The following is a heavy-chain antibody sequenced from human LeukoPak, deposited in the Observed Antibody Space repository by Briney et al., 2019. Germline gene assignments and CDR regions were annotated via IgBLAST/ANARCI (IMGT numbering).Heavy chain of an antibody. CDR2: ISSSSSYI. D-gene: IGHD5-24*01. CDR3: AREGGMATITPYFDY. CDR1: GFTFSSYW. V-gene: IGHV3-21*01. Sequence: GGSLRLSRAASGFTFSSYWMSWVRQAPGKGLEWVSSISSSSSYIYYADSVKGRFTISRDNAKNSLYLQMNSLRAEDTAVYYCAREGGMATITPYFDYWGQGTLVTVSS. J-gene: IGHJ4*02.